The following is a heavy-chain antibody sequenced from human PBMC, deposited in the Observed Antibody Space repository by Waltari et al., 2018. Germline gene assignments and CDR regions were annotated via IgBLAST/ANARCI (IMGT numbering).Heavy chain of an antibody. D-gene: IGHD2-15*01. CDR3: TTDEGAPLLPYIYDYYYYYYMDV. J-gene: IGHJ6*03. V-gene: IGHV3-15*01. Sequence: EVQLVESGGGLVKPGGSLRLSCAASGFTFSNAWMSWVRQAPGKGLEWVGRIKSKTDGGTTDYAAPGKGRVTISRDDSKNTLYLQMNSLKTEDTAVYYCTTDEGAPLLPYIYDYYYYYYMDVWGKGTTVTVSS. CDR2: IKSKTDGGTT. CDR1: GFTFSNAW.